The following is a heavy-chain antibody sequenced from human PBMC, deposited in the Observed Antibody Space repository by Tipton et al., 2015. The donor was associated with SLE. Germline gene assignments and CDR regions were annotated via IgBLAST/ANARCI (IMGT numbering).Heavy chain of an antibody. V-gene: IGHV4-34*01. CDR1: GGSFSGYY. Sequence: TLSLTCAVYGGSFSGYYWSWIRQPPGKGLEWIGEVNHSGSTNYNPSLKSRVTIFVDTSKNQFSLKLSSVTAADTAVYYCARYCGSATCLGFWFSWGQGTLVTVSS. J-gene: IGHJ5*02. D-gene: IGHD2-2*01. CDR3: ARYCGSATCLGFWFS. CDR2: VNHSGST.